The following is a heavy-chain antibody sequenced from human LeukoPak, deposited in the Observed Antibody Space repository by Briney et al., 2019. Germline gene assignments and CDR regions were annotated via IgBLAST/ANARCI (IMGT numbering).Heavy chain of an antibody. CDR1: GYSFTSYW. Sequence: GESLKISCKGSGYSFTSYWIGWVRQMPGKGLEWMGISYPGDSDTRYSPSFQGQVTISADKSISTAYLQWSSLKASDTAMYYCARSCTSTSCYLTDAFDIWGQGTMVTVSS. J-gene: IGHJ3*02. V-gene: IGHV5-51*01. CDR3: ARSCTSTSCYLTDAFDI. CDR2: SYPGDSDT. D-gene: IGHD2-2*01.